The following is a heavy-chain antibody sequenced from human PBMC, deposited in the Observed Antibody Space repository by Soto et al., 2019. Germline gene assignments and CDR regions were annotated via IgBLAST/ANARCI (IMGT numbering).Heavy chain of an antibody. D-gene: IGHD3-16*01. CDR1: GFSFRSYA. CDR3: AKHTEPVGAFDS. CDR2: SDNGGGRA. V-gene: IGHV3-23*01. J-gene: IGHJ3*02. Sequence: EVQLLESGGGLVQPGGSLRLSCAASGFSFRSYAMSWVRQAPGKGLEWVSASDNGGGRAYYADSVKGRFTVSRDKSKNTLYLQVNSLRAEDTAVYYCAKHTEPVGAFDSWGQGTKVTVSS.